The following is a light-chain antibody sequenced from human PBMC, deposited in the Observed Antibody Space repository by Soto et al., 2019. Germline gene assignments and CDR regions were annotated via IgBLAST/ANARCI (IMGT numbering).Light chain of an antibody. J-gene: IGKJ4*01. V-gene: IGKV3-15*01. Sequence: EKVMTQSPAALSVSPGERATLSCRASQSVNSNLAWYQQKPGQAPRLLLYGASTRATGIPARFSGRASGTECTLTISSLQSEDSAVYYCQQYNDWPLTFGGGTKAEVK. CDR3: QQYNDWPLT. CDR2: GAS. CDR1: QSVNSN.